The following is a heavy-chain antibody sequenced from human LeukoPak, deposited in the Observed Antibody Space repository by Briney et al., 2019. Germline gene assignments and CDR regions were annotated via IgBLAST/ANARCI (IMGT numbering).Heavy chain of an antibody. D-gene: IGHD3-10*01. Sequence: GESLKISCKGSGYSFTSYWIGWVGQMPGKGLEWMGIIYPVDSDTRYSPSFQGQVTISADKSISTAYLQWSSLKASDTAMYYCARLYSYYGSGSYYNDAFDIWGQGTMVTVSS. J-gene: IGHJ3*02. CDR3: ARLYSYYGSGSYYNDAFDI. V-gene: IGHV5-51*01. CDR1: GYSFTSYW. CDR2: IYPVDSDT.